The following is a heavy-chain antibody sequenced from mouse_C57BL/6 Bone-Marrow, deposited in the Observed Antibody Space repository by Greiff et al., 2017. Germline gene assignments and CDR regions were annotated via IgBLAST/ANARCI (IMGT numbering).Heavy chain of an antibody. CDR2: IHPNSGST. D-gene: IGHD1-1*01. J-gene: IGHJ3*01. CDR3: ARGGYYYGSSPFAY. V-gene: IGHV1-64*01. CDR1: GYTFTSYW. Sequence: QVQLQQPGAELVKPGASVKLSCKASGYTFTSYWMHWVKQRPGQGLEWIGMIHPNSGSTNYNEKFKSKATLTVDKSSSTAYMQLSSLTSEDSAVYSCARGGYYYGSSPFAYWGQGTLVTVSA.